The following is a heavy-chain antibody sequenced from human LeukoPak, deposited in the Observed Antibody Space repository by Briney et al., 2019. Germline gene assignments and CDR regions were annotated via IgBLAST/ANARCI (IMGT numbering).Heavy chain of an antibody. CDR1: GGSISSSSYY. V-gene: IGHV4-39*01. D-gene: IGHD6-6*01. CDR2: IYYSGST. Sequence: SETLSLTCTVSGGSISSSSYYWAWIRQPPGKGLEWIGSIYYSGSTYYNPSLNSRVTISVDTPKHHFSLQLSYVPPAHTPLYCCAGHSTYSSSDYWGQGTLVTVSS. CDR3: AGHSTYSSSDY. J-gene: IGHJ4*02.